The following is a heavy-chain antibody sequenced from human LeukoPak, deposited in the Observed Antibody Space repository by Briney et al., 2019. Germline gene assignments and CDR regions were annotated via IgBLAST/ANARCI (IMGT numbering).Heavy chain of an antibody. CDR3: AREDNRGKSSCGLFDY. D-gene: IGHD2/OR15-2a*01. J-gene: IGHJ4*02. CDR2: ISAYNGNT. CDR1: GYTFTSYG. V-gene: IGHV1-18*01. Sequence: ASVKVSCKASGYTFTSYGISWVRQAPGQGLEWMGWISAYNGNTNYAQKLQGRVTMTTDTSTSTAYMVLRSLRSDDTAGYYCAREDNRGKSSCGLFDYWGQGTLVTVSS.